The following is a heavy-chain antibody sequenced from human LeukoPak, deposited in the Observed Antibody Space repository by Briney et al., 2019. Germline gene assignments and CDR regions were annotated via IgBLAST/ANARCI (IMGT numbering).Heavy chain of an antibody. V-gene: IGHV3-33*03. CDR3: AKSLKVDYYDSSGYYPFDH. D-gene: IGHD3-22*01. CDR1: GFTFSSYG. J-gene: IGHJ4*02. Sequence: GGSLRLSCAASGFTFSSYGMHWVRQAPGKGLEWVAVIWYDGSNKYYADSVKGRFTISRDNAKNSLYLQMNSLRAEDTALYYCAKSLKVDYYDSSGYYPFDHWGQGTLVTVSS. CDR2: IWYDGSNK.